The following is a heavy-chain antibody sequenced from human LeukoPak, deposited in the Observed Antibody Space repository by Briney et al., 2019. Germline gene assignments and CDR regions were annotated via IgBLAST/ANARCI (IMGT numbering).Heavy chain of an antibody. CDR2: IYTSGST. CDR3: ARHGYYGSGSYVWFDP. Sequence: SETLSLTCTVSGGSISSYYWNWIRQPAGKGLEWIGRIYTSGSTNYNPSLKSRVTMSIDTSKNQFSLKLSSVTAADTAVYYCARHGYYGSGSYVWFDPWGQGTLVTVSS. V-gene: IGHV4-4*07. J-gene: IGHJ5*02. D-gene: IGHD3-10*01. CDR1: GGSISSYY.